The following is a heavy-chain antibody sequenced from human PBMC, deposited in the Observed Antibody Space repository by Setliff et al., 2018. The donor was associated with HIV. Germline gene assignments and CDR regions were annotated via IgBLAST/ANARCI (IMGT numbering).Heavy chain of an antibody. CDR2: INPRGTT. CDR3: ARVPLDRDDVRGYYLLFDY. D-gene: IGHD3-22*01. CDR1: GESFSGYY. Sequence: SETLSLTCAVYGESFSGYYWTWIRQSPGKGLEWIGEINPRGTTNYNPSLKSRVTMSVDTSKSQFSLKLTSVTAADTAVYYCARVPLDRDDVRGYYLLFDYWGQGTLVTVSS. V-gene: IGHV4-34*01. J-gene: IGHJ4*02.